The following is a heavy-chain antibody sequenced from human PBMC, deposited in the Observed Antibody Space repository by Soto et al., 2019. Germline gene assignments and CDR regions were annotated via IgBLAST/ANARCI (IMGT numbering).Heavy chain of an antibody. CDR2: ISSSGSTV. V-gene: IGHV3-48*03. CDR3: ARDNVPATDIAFDY. Sequence: GGSLRLSCAASGFTFSSFEMNWVRQAPGKGLEWVSYISSSGSTVYYADSVKGRFTISRDNAKNSLYLQMSSLRAEDTAVYYCARDNVPATDIAFDYWGQGTLVTVSS. J-gene: IGHJ4*02. D-gene: IGHD5-12*01. CDR1: GFTFSSFE.